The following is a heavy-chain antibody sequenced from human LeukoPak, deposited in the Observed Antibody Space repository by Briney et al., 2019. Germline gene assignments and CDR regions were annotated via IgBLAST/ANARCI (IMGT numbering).Heavy chain of an antibody. V-gene: IGHV1-69*13. CDR2: IIPIFGTA. J-gene: IGHJ4*02. CDR3: ARDLIAAAGYYFDY. CDR1: GGTFSSYA. Sequence: ASVKVSCKASGGTFSSYAISWVRQAPGQGLEWMGGIIPIFGTANYAQKFQCRVTITADESTSTAYMELSSLRSEDTAVYYCARDLIAAAGYYFDYWGQGTLVTVSS. D-gene: IGHD6-13*01.